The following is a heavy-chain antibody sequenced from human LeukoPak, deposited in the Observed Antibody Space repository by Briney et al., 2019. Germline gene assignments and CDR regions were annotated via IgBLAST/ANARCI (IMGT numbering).Heavy chain of an antibody. CDR2: VYTGGTP. V-gene: IGHV4-4*07. CDR3: ARGGSYDY. D-gene: IGHD1-26*01. J-gene: IGHJ4*02. Sequence: PSETLSLTCTVSGGSVTDYYWSWIRLPAGKGLEWIGRVYTGGTPNYNSSLKSRLTLSLDTSKNQFSLRLTSLAAADTAVYYCARGGSYDYWGRGTLVTVSS. CDR1: GGSVTDYY.